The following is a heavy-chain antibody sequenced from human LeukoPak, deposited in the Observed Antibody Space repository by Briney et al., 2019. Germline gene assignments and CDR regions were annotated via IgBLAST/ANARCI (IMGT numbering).Heavy chain of an antibody. Sequence: ASVKVSCKASGYTFNRYAMNWVRQAPGQGLEWMGCINTNTGNPTYAQGFTGRFVFSLDTSVSTAYLQISSLKAEDTAVYYCARENYDSSGYHYYFYYWGQGTLVTVSS. CDR2: INTNTGNP. D-gene: IGHD3-22*01. CDR1: GYTFNRYA. CDR3: ARENYDSSGYHYYFYY. J-gene: IGHJ4*02. V-gene: IGHV7-4-1*02.